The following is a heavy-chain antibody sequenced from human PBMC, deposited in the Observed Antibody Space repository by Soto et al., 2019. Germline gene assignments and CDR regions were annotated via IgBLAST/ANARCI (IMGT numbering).Heavy chain of an antibody. Sequence: EVQLVESGGGLVQPGGSLRLYCAASGFIFSNYWMSWVRQAPGKGLEWVANIKQDGSEKYYVDSVKGRFTISRDNAKNSLYLQMNSLRAEDTAVYYCARGFGRPWGQGTLVTVSS. CDR1: GFIFSNYW. CDR2: IKQDGSEK. CDR3: ARGFGRP. D-gene: IGHD3-10*01. V-gene: IGHV3-7*01. J-gene: IGHJ4*02.